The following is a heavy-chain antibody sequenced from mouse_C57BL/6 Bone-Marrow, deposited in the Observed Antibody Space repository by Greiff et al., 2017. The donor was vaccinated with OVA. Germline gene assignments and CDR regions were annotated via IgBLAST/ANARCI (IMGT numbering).Heavy chain of an antibody. V-gene: IGHV5-6*01. CDR1: GFTFSSYG. D-gene: IGHD2-5*01. CDR2: ISSGGSYT. Sequence: EVKLMESGGDLVKPGGSLKLSCAASGFTFSSYGMSWVRQTPDKRLEWVATISSGGSYTYYPDSVKGRFTISRDNAKNTLYLQMSSLKSEDTAMYYCARAYYSNYGYFDYWGQGTTLTVSS. J-gene: IGHJ2*01. CDR3: ARAYYSNYGYFDY.